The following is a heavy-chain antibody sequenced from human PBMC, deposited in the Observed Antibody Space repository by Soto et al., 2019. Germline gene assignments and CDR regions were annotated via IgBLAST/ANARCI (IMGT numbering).Heavy chain of an antibody. Sequence: SETLSLTCAVYGGSFSGYYWSWIRQPPGKGLEWIGEINHSGSTNYNPSLKSRVTISVDTSKNQFSLKLSSVTAADTAVYYCARVTPIVVVVAATPYYYYGMDVWGQGTTVTVSS. CDR3: ARVTPIVVVVAATPYYYYGMDV. CDR2: INHSGST. D-gene: IGHD2-15*01. CDR1: GGSFSGYY. J-gene: IGHJ6*02. V-gene: IGHV4-34*01.